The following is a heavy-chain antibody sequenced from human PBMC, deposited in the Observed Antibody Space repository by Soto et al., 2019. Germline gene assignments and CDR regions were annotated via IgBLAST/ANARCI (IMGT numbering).Heavy chain of an antibody. J-gene: IGHJ5*02. CDR2: ISAYNGNT. CDR1: GYTVTIYG. CDR3: ARLGFLYNWFDP. Sequence: PSVKVACTDSGYTVTIYGMTWVRQAPGQGLEWMGWISAYNGNTNYAQKLQGRVTMTTDTSTSTAYMELRSLRSDDTAVYYCARLGFLYNWFDPWGQGTLVTVSS. V-gene: IGHV1-18*01.